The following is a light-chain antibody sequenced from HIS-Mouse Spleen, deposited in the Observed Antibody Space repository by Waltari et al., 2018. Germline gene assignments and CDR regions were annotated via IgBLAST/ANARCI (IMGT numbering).Light chain of an antibody. CDR3: QQLNSYPQET. V-gene: IGKV1-9*01. CDR2: AAS. Sequence: DIQLTQSPSFLSASVGDRVTITCRASQGISSYLAWYQQKPGKAPKLLIYAASTLQSGVPSRFSGSGSGTEFTLTISSLQPEDFATYYCQQLNSYPQETVSGGTKVEIK. J-gene: IGKJ4*01. CDR1: QGISSY.